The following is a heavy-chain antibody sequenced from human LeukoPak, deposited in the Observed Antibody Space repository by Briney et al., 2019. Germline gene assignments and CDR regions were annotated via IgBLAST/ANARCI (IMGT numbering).Heavy chain of an antibody. J-gene: IGHJ6*02. D-gene: IGHD6-13*01. V-gene: IGHV5-51*01. CDR2: IYPGDSDT. Sequence: GESLKISCKGSGYSFTSYWSGWVRQMPGKGLEWRGIIYPGDSDTRYSPSFQGQVTISADKSISTAYLQWSSLKASDTAVYYCARRYSSSWSPYYYGMDVWGQGTTVTVSS. CDR1: GYSFTSYW. CDR3: ARRYSSSWSPYYYGMDV.